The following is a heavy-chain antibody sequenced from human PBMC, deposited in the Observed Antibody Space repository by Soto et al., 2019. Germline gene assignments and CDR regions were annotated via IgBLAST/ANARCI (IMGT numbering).Heavy chain of an antibody. D-gene: IGHD2-15*01. CDR2: ISGSGGST. V-gene: IGHV3-23*01. J-gene: IGHJ6*02. CDR1: GFTFSSYA. CDR3: AKIRTGGYHYGMDV. Sequence: EVPLLESGGGLVQPGGSLRLSCAASGFTFSSYAMSWVRQAPGKGLEWVSAISGSGGSTYYADSVKGRFTISRDKCKNTLYLQMDSLRAEDTAVYYCAKIRTGGYHYGMDVWGQGTTVTVSS.